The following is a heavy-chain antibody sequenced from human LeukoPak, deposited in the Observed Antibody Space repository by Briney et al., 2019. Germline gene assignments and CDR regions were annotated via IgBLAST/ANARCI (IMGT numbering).Heavy chain of an antibody. J-gene: IGHJ4*02. CDR3: ASSDY. CDR2: IRYDGSNK. Sequence: GGSLRLSCEVSGFIFSSYWMSWVRQAPGKGLEWVAFIRYDGSNKYYADSVKGRFTISRDNSKNTLYLQMNSLRAEDTAVYYCASSDYWGQGTLVTVSS. V-gene: IGHV3-30*02. CDR1: GFIFSSYW.